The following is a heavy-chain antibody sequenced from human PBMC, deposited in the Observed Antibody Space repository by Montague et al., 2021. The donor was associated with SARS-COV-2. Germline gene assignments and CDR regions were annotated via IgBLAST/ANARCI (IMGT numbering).Heavy chain of an antibody. Sequence: SETLSLTCAVYGGSFSGYYWSWIRQPPGKGLEWIGEINHSGSTNYNPTLKSRVTISVDMSKHQFSLKLSSVTAADTAVYYCARGILLRYFDLTYYYYGFDDWGQGTPVTVSS. CDR1: GGSFSGYY. V-gene: IGHV4-34*01. CDR3: ARGILLRYFDLTYYYYGFDD. CDR2: INHSGST. D-gene: IGHD3-9*01. J-gene: IGHJ6*02.